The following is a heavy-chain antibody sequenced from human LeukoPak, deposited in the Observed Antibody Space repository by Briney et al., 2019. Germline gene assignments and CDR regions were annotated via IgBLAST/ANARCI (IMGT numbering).Heavy chain of an antibody. Sequence: GGSLRLSCAASGFTFSNYNMNWVRQAPGKGLEWVSATNGSGGRTYYADSVKGRFTISRDNSKNTLYLQMNSLRAEDTAVYYCARVEASGYDYGAFDYWGQGTLVTVSS. D-gene: IGHD5-12*01. J-gene: IGHJ4*02. CDR1: GFTFSNYN. CDR2: TNGSGGRT. V-gene: IGHV3-23*01. CDR3: ARVEASGYDYGAFDY.